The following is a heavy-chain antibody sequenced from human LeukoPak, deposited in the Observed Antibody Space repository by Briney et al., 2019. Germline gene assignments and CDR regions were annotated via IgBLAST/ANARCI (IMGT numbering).Heavy chain of an antibody. V-gene: IGHV4-39*01. CDR2: IYYSGST. Sequence: PGGSLRLSCAASGFTVSSNDMSWVRQPPGKGLEWIGSIYYSGSTYYNPSLKSRVTISVDTSKNQFSLKLSSVTAADTAVYYCARRRSGMINIDYWGQGTLVTVSS. J-gene: IGHJ4*02. CDR1: GFTVSSND. CDR3: ARRRSGMINIDY. D-gene: IGHD3-16*01.